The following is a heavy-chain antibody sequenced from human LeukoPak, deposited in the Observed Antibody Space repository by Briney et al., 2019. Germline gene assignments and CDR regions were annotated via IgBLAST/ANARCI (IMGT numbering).Heavy chain of an antibody. D-gene: IGHD6-13*01. CDR3: AKDVDVSSSWYVNYFDY. CDR1: GFTFSSYG. V-gene: IGHV3-23*01. J-gene: IGHJ4*02. Sequence: HPGGSLRLSCAASGFTFSSYGMSWVRQAPGKGLEWVSAISGSGGSTYYADSVKGRFTISRDNSKNTLYLQMNGLRAEDTAVYYCAKDVDVSSSWYVNYFDYWGQGTLVTVSS. CDR2: ISGSGGST.